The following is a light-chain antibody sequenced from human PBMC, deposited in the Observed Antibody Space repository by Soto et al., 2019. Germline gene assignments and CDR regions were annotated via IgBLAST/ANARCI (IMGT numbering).Light chain of an antibody. V-gene: IGKV1-5*01. CDR3: QQSYSTWT. CDR1: QSIGSW. J-gene: IGKJ1*01. CDR2: DAS. Sequence: DIHMTHSPSTLSASVGDRVTITCRASQSIGSWLAWYQQKPGKAPKLLIYDASSLESGVPSRFSGSGSGTDFTLTISSLQPEDFATYYCQQSYSTWTFGQGTKVDIK.